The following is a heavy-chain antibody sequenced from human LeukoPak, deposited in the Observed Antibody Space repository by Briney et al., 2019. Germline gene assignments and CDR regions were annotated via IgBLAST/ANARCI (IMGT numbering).Heavy chain of an antibody. CDR3: EAVSGVGVKIGFDH. Sequence: GGSLTLSCAPSGFTVSSKHMNWLPQATGGAREWVSIIYYGGNTFYADSVKGRFTISRDNSKNTLYLQINSLRAEDTAVYYCEAVSGVGVKIGFDHWGQGALVVVSS. CDR1: GFTVSSKH. V-gene: IGHV3-66*01. J-gene: IGHJ4*02. D-gene: IGHD1-26*01. CDR2: IYYGGNT.